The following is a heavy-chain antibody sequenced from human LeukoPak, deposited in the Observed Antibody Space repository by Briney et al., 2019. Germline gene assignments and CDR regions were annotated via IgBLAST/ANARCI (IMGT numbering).Heavy chain of an antibody. D-gene: IGHD3-22*01. CDR1: GGSVSSGSYY. CDR2: IYYSGST. Sequence: PSETLSLTCTVSGGSVSSGSYYWSWIRQPPGKGLEWIGYIYYSGSTNYSPSLKSRVTISVDTSKDQFSLKLSSVTAADTAVYYCARVRGYYDSSGYLSFFDYWGQGTLVTVSS. J-gene: IGHJ4*02. CDR3: ARVRGYYDSSGYLSFFDY. V-gene: IGHV4-61*01.